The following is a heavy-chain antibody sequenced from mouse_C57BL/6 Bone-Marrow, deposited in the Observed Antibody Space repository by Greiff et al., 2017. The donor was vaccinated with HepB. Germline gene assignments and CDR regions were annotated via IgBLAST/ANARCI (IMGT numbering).Heavy chain of an antibody. CDR3: ARPGDYGFAY. Sequence: EVKLVESGGGLVQPGGSLKLSCAASGFTFSDYYMYWVRQTPEKRLEWVAYISNGGGSTYYPDTVKGRFTISRDNAKNTLYLQMSRLKSEDTAMYYCARPGDYGFAYWGQGTLVTVSA. V-gene: IGHV5-12*01. CDR2: ISNGGGST. CDR1: GFTFSDYY. J-gene: IGHJ3*01. D-gene: IGHD2-4*01.